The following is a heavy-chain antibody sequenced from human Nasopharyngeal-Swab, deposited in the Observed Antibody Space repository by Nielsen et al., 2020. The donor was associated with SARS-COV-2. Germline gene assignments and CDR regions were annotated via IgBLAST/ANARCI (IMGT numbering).Heavy chain of an antibody. D-gene: IGHD1-1*01. CDR2: IKQGGGER. CDR3: AREANDDNNYRRGTEWFDP. CDR1: GFNFSSYS. Sequence: GESLKISCAVSGFNFSSYSMSWVRQAPGKGLEGLATIKQGGGERYYVDSVKGRLTISSDNAKNSVYLQINSLRAEDTAVYYCAREANDDNNYRRGTEWFDPWGQGTLVTVSS. V-gene: IGHV3-7*01. J-gene: IGHJ5*02.